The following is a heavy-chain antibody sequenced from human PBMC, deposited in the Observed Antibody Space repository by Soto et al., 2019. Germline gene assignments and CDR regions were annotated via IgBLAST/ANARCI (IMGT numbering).Heavy chain of an antibody. J-gene: IGHJ4*02. CDR2: IYYSGST. Sequence: QVQLQESGPGLVKPSQTLSLTCTVSGGSISSGDYYWSWIRQPPGKGLEWIGYIYYSGSTYYNPSPKGRVTITVDTSKNQFSLKLSSVTVADTVVYYCARVGVAGPGEGDFDYWGQGTLVTVSS. V-gene: IGHV4-30-4*01. D-gene: IGHD6-19*01. CDR1: GGSISSGDYY. CDR3: ARVGVAGPGEGDFDY.